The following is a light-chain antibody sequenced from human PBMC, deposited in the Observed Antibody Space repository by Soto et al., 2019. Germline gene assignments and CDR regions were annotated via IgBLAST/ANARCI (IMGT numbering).Light chain of an antibody. CDR3: QQYNTWPIT. CDR1: QSVSSSY. Sequence: EMAMTQSPVTMSVSPGERATLSCRASQSVSSSYLAWYQQKLGQAPRLLIYGASTRATGIPARFSGSGSGTEFTLTISSLQSEDFAIYYCQQYNTWPITFGQGTRLEIK. V-gene: IGKV3D-15*01. J-gene: IGKJ5*01. CDR2: GAS.